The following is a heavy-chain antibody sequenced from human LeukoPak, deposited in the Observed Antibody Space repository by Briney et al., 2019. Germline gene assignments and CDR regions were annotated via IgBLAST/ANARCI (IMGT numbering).Heavy chain of an antibody. CDR3: ASARIAARLLFDY. V-gene: IGHV4-61*02. J-gene: IGHJ4*02. D-gene: IGHD6-6*01. Sequence: SQTLSLTCTVSGGSISSGGYYWSWIRQPAGKGLEWIGRIYTGGSTNYNPSLKSRVTMSVDTSKNQFSLKLSSVTAADTAVYYCASARIAARLLFDYWGQGTLVTVSS. CDR2: IYTGGST. CDR1: GGSISSGGYY.